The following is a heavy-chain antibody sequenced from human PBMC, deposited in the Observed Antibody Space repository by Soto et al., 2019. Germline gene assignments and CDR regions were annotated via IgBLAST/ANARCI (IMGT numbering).Heavy chain of an antibody. D-gene: IGHD3-10*01. Sequence: EVQLVESGGGLVQPGGSLRLSCAASGLPVSSNYMSWVRQAPGKGLEWVSVFYSDGNTYYADSVKGRFTISRHNSKNTLYLQMNSLRAEDTAVYYCARVSADERAFDIWGQGTMVTVSS. CDR3: ARVSADERAFDI. CDR1: GLPVSSNY. J-gene: IGHJ3*02. CDR2: FYSDGNT. V-gene: IGHV3-53*04.